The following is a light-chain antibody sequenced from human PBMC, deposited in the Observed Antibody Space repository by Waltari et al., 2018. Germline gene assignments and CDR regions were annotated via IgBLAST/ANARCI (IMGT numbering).Light chain of an antibody. Sequence: DIQMTQSPSSLSASVGDRVTITCRASQNIRNYLNWYQQKPGEAPKLLIYGASSLQSGVPSRFSGSGSGTDFSLTITSLRPEDFASYYCQQTYGSPPTFGQGTKLEIK. J-gene: IGKJ2*01. CDR1: QNIRNY. V-gene: IGKV1-39*01. CDR2: GAS. CDR3: QQTYGSPPT.